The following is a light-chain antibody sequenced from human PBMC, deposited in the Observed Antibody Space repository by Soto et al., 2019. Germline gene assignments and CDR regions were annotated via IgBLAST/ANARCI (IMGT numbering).Light chain of an antibody. CDR2: QVT. CDR1: SSDVGGYYY. V-gene: IGLV2-14*01. J-gene: IGLJ1*01. Sequence: QSVLTQPASVSGSPGQSITISCTGTSSDVGGYYYVSWYQHHPGKAPKLIIYQVTSRPSGVSNRFSASKSGNTASLTISVLQAEDEALYYCCSYSSSSTFYVFGTGTKLTVL. CDR3: CSYSSSSTFYV.